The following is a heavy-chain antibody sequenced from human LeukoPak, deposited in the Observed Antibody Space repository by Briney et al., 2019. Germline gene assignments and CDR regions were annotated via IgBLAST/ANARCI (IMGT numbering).Heavy chain of an antibody. CDR1: GGSISSSSYY. Sequence: PSETLSLTCTVSGGSISSSSYYWGWIRQPPGKGLEWIGSIYYSGSTYYNPSLKSRVTISVDTSKNQFSLQLSSVTAADTAVYYCARARPSHYYDHPYAFDIWGQGTMVTVSS. CDR2: IYYSGST. D-gene: IGHD3-3*01. CDR3: ARARPSHYYDHPYAFDI. V-gene: IGHV4-39*07. J-gene: IGHJ3*02.